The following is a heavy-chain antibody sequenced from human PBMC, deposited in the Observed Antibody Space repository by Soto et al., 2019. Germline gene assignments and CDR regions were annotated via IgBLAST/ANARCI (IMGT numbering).Heavy chain of an antibody. V-gene: IGHV1-69*13. J-gene: IGHJ5*02. CDR3: ARELTGENWFDP. CDR1: GGTFSSYA. CDR2: IIPIFGTA. D-gene: IGHD7-27*01. Sequence: SVKVSCKASGGTFSSYAISWVRQAPGQGLEWMGGIIPIFGTANYAQKFQGRVTITADESTSTAYMELSSLRSEDTAVYYCARELTGENWFDPWGQGTLVTVSS.